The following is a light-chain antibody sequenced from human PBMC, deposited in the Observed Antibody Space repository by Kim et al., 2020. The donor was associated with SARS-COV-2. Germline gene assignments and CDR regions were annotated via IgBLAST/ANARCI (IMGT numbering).Light chain of an antibody. V-gene: IGKV1-39*01. CDR3: QHSHTTPLLT. Sequence: DIQMTQSPSSLAASVGDRVTIACRASQSIGTYLNWYQQKPGKAPKLLIYAASSLQSGVPSRFSGSGSGTDFTLTINSLQPEDFATYYCQHSHTTPLLTFGGGTKLDIK. CDR2: AAS. CDR1: QSIGTY. J-gene: IGKJ4*01.